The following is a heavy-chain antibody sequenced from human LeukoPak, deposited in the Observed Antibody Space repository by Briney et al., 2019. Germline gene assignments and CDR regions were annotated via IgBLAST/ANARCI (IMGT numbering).Heavy chain of an antibody. V-gene: IGHV4-39*07. CDR2: FFYTGNT. J-gene: IGHJ5*02. Sequence: SETLSLTCTVSGGSISSSSYYWGWIRQPPGKGLEWIGSFFYTGNTNYNPSLESRATISVDTSKNQFSLRLSSVTAADTAVYYCARRLYSSGWSFWFDPWGQGTLVIVSS. D-gene: IGHD6-19*01. CDR3: ARRLYSSGWSFWFDP. CDR1: GGSISSSSYY.